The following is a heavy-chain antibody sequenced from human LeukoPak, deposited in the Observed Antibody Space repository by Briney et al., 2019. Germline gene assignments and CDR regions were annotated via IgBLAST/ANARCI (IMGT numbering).Heavy chain of an antibody. J-gene: IGHJ4*02. CDR3: ARDPRYSSGWYYGYYFDY. Sequence: ASVKVSCKASGYTFTSYDINWVRQAPGQGLEWMGWINPNSGGTNYAQKFQGRVTMTRDTSISTAYMELSRLRSDDTAVYYCARDPRYSSGWYYGYYFDYWGQGTLVTVSS. CDR2: INPNSGGT. V-gene: IGHV1-2*02. D-gene: IGHD6-19*01. CDR1: GYTFTSYD.